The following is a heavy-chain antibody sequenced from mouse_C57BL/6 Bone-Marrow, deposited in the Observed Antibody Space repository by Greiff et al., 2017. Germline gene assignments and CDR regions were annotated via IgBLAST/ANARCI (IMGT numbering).Heavy chain of an antibody. J-gene: IGHJ1*03. CDR1: GYTFTSYG. D-gene: IGHD1-1*01. CDR2: IYPRSGNT. Sequence: QVQLQQSGAELARPGASVKLSCKASGYTFTSYGISWVKQRTGQGLEWIGEIYPRSGNTYYNEKFKGKATLTADKSSSTAYMELRSLTSEDSAVYFCARPITTVVVPEYFDVWGTGTTVTVSS. CDR3: ARPITTVVVPEYFDV. V-gene: IGHV1-81*01.